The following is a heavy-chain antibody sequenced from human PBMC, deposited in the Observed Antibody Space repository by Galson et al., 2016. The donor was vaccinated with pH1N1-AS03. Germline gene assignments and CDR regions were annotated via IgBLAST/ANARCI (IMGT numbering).Heavy chain of an antibody. J-gene: IGHJ6*02. CDR2: ISAGGSYI. Sequence: SLRLSCAASGFSFSTSGMNWVRQIRGGGLEWLSHISAGGSYISYKYSVEGRFTISRDDARNLVFLQMDGLRDEDSGVYYCARKKEGTWYYYGMDVWGQGTTVTVSS. CDR3: ARKKEGTWYYYGMDV. D-gene: IGHD6-13*01. CDR1: GFSFSTSG. V-gene: IGHV3-48*02.